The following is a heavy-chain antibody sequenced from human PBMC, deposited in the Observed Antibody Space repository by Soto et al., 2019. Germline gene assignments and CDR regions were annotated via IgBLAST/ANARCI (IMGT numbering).Heavy chain of an antibody. V-gene: IGHV1-8*01. CDR3: ARVGDPFWYYGMDV. CDR1: GYTFSSHD. CDR2: MNPDSGHT. J-gene: IGHJ6*02. D-gene: IGHD3-16*01. Sequence: QVQLVQSGAEVKKPGASVKVSCKASGYTFSSHDINWVRQASGQGPEWMGWMNPDSGHTGYAQKFQGRLTMTRDISTSTAYMELSSLRSEDTAVYYCARVGDPFWYYGMDVWGQGTTVTVSS.